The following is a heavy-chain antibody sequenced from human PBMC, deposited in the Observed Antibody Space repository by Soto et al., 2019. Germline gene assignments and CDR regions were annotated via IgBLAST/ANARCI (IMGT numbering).Heavy chain of an antibody. CDR1: GGTFSSYT. J-gene: IGHJ4*02. CDR3: AGEEYYSGSGAFFDY. Sequence: QVQLVQSGAEVKKPGSSVKVSCKASGGTFSSYTISWVRQAPGQGLECMGRIIPILGIANYAQKFQGRVTITDEKSTSTAYMEVSSLRSEDTAVYYCAGEEYYSGSGAFFDYWGQGTLVTVSS. CDR2: IIPILGIA. V-gene: IGHV1-69*08. D-gene: IGHD3-10*01.